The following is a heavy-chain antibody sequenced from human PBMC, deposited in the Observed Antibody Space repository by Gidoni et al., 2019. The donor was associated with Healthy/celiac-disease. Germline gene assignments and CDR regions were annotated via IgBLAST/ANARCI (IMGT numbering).Heavy chain of an antibody. Sequence: HVQLVQSGADVKKPGSSVKVSCKASGGTFSSYAIRWVRQAPGKGIDWMGGIIPIFGTANYAQKFQGRVTITADESTSTAYMELSSLRSEDTAVYYCARDSSYYFDYWGQGTLVTVSS. CDR3: ARDSSYYFDY. CDR2: IIPIFGTA. CDR1: GGTFSSYA. J-gene: IGHJ4*02. V-gene: IGHV1-69*01.